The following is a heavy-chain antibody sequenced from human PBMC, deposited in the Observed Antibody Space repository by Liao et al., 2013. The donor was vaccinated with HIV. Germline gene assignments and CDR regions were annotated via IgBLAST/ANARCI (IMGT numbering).Heavy chain of an antibody. CDR1: GGSISSYY. CDR3: ARISKLGYWYFDL. D-gene: IGHD7-27*01. CDR2: IYYSGST. Sequence: QVQLQESGPGLVKPSETLSLTCTVSGGSISSYYWSWIRQPPGKGLEWIGFIYYSGSTNYNPSLKSRVTISVDTSKNQFSLKLTSVTAADTAVYYCARISKLGYWYFDLWGRGTLVTVSS. J-gene: IGHJ2*01. V-gene: IGHV4-59*01.